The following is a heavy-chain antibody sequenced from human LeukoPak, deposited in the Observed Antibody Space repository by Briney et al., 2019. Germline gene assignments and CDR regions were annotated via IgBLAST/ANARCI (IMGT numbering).Heavy chain of an antibody. CDR3: ARDHIAVAGPYYYGMDV. CDR2: INPNNGGT. J-gene: IGHJ6*02. Sequence: ASVKVSCKASGYTFTGYYMHWVRQAPGQGLEWMGWINPNNGGTNYAQKFQGWVTMTRDTSISTAYMELSRLRSDDTAVYYCARDHIAVAGPYYYGMDVWGQGTTVTVSS. CDR1: GYTFTGYY. V-gene: IGHV1-2*04. D-gene: IGHD6-19*01.